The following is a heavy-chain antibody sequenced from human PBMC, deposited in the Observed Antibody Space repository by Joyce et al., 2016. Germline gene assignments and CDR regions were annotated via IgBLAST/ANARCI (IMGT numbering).Heavy chain of an antibody. V-gene: IGHV3-64*02. CDR2: INTNVGTI. CDR1: GFTLNNYI. D-gene: IGHD4-23*01. J-gene: IGHJ2*01. CDR3: ARRYYGGNSNWYFDL. Sequence: EEQLVESGEGLVQPGGSLRLSCAASGFTLNNYIMYWVRQVPGKGLEYVSSINTNVGTIDYAASVKGRFTITRDNSKNTLNLQMGSLRVDDMAVYYCARRYYGGNSNWYFDLWGRGILVTVSS.